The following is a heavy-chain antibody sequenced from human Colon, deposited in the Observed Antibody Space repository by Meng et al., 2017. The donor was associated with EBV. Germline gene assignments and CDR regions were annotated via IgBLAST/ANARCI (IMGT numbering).Heavy chain of an antibody. D-gene: IGHD1-14*01. Sequence: QVPLVQLGSELKKPEASMKVSCKASGFTFVSYTLNWVRQAPGQGLEWMGWINTNTGNPTYAQGFTGRFVFSLDTSVSTAYLQISSLKAEDTAMYYCARDDNGAPDYWGQGTLVTVSS. J-gene: IGHJ4*02. CDR2: INTNTGNP. CDR3: ARDDNGAPDY. V-gene: IGHV7-4-1*02. CDR1: GFTFVSYT.